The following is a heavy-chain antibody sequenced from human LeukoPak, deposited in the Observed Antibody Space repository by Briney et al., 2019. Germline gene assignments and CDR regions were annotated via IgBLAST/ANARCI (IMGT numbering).Heavy chain of an antibody. CDR1: GGSISSYY. CDR2: IYYSGST. D-gene: IGHD3-3*01. J-gene: IGHJ6*03. CDR3: ARINRFTIFGVDPYYYYMDV. Sequence: SETLSLTXTVSGGSISSYYWSWIRQPPGKGLEWIGYIYYSGSTNYNPSLKSRVTISVDTSKNQFSLKLSSVTAADTAVYYCARINRFTIFGVDPYYYYMDVWGKGTTVTVSS. V-gene: IGHV4-59*01.